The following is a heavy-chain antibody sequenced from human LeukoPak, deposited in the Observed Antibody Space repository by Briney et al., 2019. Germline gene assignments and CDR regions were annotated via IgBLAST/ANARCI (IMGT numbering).Heavy chain of an antibody. D-gene: IGHD6-19*01. V-gene: IGHV3-23*01. J-gene: IGHJ5*02. CDR3: AKDLRVAAVAGTRGWFDP. Sequence: GGSLRLSCAASGFTFSSYAMSWVRQAPGKGLEWVSAISGSGGSTYYADSVKGRFTISRDNSKNTLYLQMNSLRAEDTAVYYCAKDLRVAAVAGTRGWFDPWGQGTLVTDST. CDR1: GFTFSSYA. CDR2: ISGSGGST.